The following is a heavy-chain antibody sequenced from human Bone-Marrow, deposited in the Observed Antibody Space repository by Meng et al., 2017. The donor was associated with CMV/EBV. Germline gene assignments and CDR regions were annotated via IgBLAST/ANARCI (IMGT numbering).Heavy chain of an antibody. V-gene: IGHV4-61*01. CDR1: GGSVTSNNHY. CDR2: IYHSGST. CDR3: ARGLGGSGAGAFDY. Sequence: SETLSLTCTVSGGSVTSNNHYWTWIRQSPGKGLEWIGYIYHSGSTKYAPSLESRVSMSVDTSKNQFSLNLSSVTAADTAVYYCARGLGGSGAGAFDYWGQGTLVTVPQ. D-gene: IGHD6-13*01. J-gene: IGHJ4*02.